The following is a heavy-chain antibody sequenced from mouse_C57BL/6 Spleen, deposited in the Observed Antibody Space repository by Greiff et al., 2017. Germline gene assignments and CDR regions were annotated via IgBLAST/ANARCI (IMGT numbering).Heavy chain of an antibody. Sequence: QVQLQQPGAELVMPGASVKLSCKASGYTFPSYWMHWVKQRPGHGLAWIGELDPSDSYPYYNQKFTGKSTLTVDNSSSTAYMQLSSLTAEDSAFYYCARVLSTGREPGFAYWGQGTLVTVSA. V-gene: IGHV1-69*01. J-gene: IGHJ3*01. CDR3: ARVLSTGREPGFAY. CDR1: GYTFPSYW. D-gene: IGHD2-1*01. CDR2: LDPSDSYP.